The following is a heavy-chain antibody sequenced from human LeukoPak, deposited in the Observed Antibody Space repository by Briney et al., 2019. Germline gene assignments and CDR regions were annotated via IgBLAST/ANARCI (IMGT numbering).Heavy chain of an antibody. D-gene: IGHD2-21*02. CDR3: AREPCGGDCYSATPWFDP. V-gene: IGHV4-59*01. CDR2: IYYSGST. CDR1: GGSISSYY. J-gene: IGHJ5*02. Sequence: SETLSHTCTVSGGSISSYYWSWIRQPPGKGLEWIGYIYYSGSTNYNPSLKSRVTISVDTSKNQFSLKLSSVTAADTAVYYCAREPCGGDCYSATPWFDPWGQGTLVTVSS.